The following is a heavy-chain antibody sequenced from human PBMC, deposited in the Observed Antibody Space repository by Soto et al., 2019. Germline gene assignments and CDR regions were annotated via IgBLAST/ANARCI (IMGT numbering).Heavy chain of an antibody. CDR2: ISAHNGNT. Sequence: ASVKVSCKASGYTFTSYGISWVRQAPGQGLEWMGWISAHNGNTNYAQKLQGRVTMTTDTSTSTAYMELRSLRSDDTAVSYCARAHSKADPMDVWGKGTTVTVSS. J-gene: IGHJ6*03. CDR3: ARAHSKADPMDV. D-gene: IGHD4-4*01. CDR1: GYTFTSYG. V-gene: IGHV1-18*01.